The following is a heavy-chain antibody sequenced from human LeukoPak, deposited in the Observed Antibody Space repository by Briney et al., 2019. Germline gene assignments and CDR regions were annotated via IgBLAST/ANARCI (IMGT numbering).Heavy chain of an antibody. V-gene: IGHV3-7*05. Sequence: GGSLRLSCAASGFSFSSYAMSWVRQAPGKGLQWVASIKEDGSDKYYADSVKGRFTISRDNAQNSVYLQMNSLRAEDTAVYYCARVYSGSRDYWGQGTLVTVSS. CDR2: IKEDGSDK. D-gene: IGHD1-26*01. CDR3: ARVYSGSRDY. CDR1: GFSFSSYA. J-gene: IGHJ4*02.